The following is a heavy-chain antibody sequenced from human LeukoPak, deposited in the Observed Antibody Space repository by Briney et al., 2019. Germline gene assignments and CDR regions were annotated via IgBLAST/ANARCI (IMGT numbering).Heavy chain of an antibody. CDR2: INHSGST. CDR1: GGSFSGYD. D-gene: IGHD3-10*01. V-gene: IGHV4-34*01. CDR3: ATSYYYGSGSYNQFDY. J-gene: IGHJ4*02. Sequence: SETLSLTCAVYGGSFSGYDWSWIRQPPGRGLEWIGEINHSGSTNHSPSLSSRVTISVDTSKNQFSLKLSSVTAADTAVYYCATSYYYGSGSYNQFDYWGQGTLVTVSS.